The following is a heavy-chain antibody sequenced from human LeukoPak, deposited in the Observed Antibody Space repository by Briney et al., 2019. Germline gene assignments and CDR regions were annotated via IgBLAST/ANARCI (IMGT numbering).Heavy chain of an antibody. D-gene: IGHD2-15*01. CDR1: GGSISSYH. CDR2: IYSSGST. J-gene: IGHJ4*02. CDR3: ARLGYTSDWYKIDY. V-gene: IGHV4-59*08. Sequence: SETLSLTCTVSGGSISSYHWSWIRQPPGKGLEWIGYIYSSGSTNYNPPLGSRVTISVDASKNHFSLKLSSVTAADTAVYYCARLGYTSDWYKIDYWGQGTLVTVSS.